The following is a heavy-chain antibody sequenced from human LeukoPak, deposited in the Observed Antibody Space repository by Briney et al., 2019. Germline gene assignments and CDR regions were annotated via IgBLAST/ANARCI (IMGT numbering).Heavy chain of an antibody. Sequence: GGSLRLSCAASGFTFSSYSMNWVRQAPAKGLEWVSSISSSSYIYYSDSVKGRFTISRDNAKNSLYLQMNSLRGEDTAVYYCARSPYYYDSSGYYVDWGQGTLVTVSS. CDR1: GFTFSSYS. CDR3: ARSPYYYDSSGYYVD. J-gene: IGHJ4*02. CDR2: ISSSSYI. D-gene: IGHD3-22*01. V-gene: IGHV3-21*01.